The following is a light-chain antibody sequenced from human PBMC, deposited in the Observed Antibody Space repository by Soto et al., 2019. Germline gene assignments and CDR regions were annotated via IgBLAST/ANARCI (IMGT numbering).Light chain of an antibody. CDR3: QRYFASPKT. CDR2: GAS. Sequence: EIALTQSPGTLSLSPGERATLSCRASQSVISNYLAWYQQTPGQAPRLLIYGASSSSTGIPDRLSGSGSGTVFTLTIKSLELEDLGVYYCQRYFASPKTFRQRAKGDLK. V-gene: IGKV3-20*01. J-gene: IGKJ1*01. CDR1: QSVISNY.